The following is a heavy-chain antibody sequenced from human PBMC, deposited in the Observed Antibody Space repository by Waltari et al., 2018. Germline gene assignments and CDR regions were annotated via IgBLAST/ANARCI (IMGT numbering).Heavy chain of an antibody. CDR3: ARXXXPXMXTISFDY. D-gene: IGHD4-4*01. Sequence: EVQLVXSGAEVKXXXESLXXSXXXXXYSFTSXXIGXVXXMPGKGLXGMGIIYPXXSDTRYSXSFQGQVTISADKSXXXAYLQXXXLXAXDTXXXYCARXXXPXMXTISFDYWGXXXXVTXSX. CDR1: XYSFTSXX. J-gene: IGHJ4*02. CDR2: IYPXXSDT. V-gene: IGHV5-51*01.